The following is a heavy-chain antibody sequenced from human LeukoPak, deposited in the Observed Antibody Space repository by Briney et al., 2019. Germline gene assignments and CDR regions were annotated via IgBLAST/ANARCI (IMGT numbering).Heavy chain of an antibody. D-gene: IGHD6-19*01. CDR2: INPNSGGT. CDR3: ARQKIAVADPNDAFDI. Sequence: ASVKVSCKASEYTFTGYYMHWVRQAPGQGLEWMGWINPNSGGTNYAQKFQGRVTMTRDTSISTAYMELSRLRSDDTAVYYCARQKIAVADPNDAFDIWGQGTMVTVSS. CDR1: EYTFTGYY. V-gene: IGHV1-2*02. J-gene: IGHJ3*02.